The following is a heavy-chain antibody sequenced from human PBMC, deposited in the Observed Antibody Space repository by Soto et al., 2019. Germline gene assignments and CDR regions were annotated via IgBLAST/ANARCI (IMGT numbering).Heavy chain of an antibody. CDR3: AKDIRLHPNGRFDY. CDR1: GFTFDDYA. V-gene: IGHV3-9*01. Sequence: EVQLVESGGGLVQPGRSLRLSCAASGFTFDDYAMHWVRQAPGKGLEWVSGISWNSGSIGYADSVKGRFTISRDNAKNSLYLQMNSLRAEDTALYYCAKDIRLHPNGRFDYWGQGTLVTVSS. CDR2: ISWNSGSI. D-gene: IGHD4-4*01. J-gene: IGHJ4*02.